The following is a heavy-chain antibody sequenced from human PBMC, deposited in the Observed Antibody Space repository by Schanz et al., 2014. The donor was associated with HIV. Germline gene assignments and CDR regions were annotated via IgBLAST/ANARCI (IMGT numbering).Heavy chain of an antibody. CDR3: AKGSNYYGLDV. CDR1: GFTFSSYG. V-gene: IGHV3-33*06. D-gene: IGHD3-10*01. CDR2: IWYDGSNK. J-gene: IGHJ6*02. Sequence: VQLVESGGGVVQPGRSLRLSCAASGFTFSSYGMHWVRQAPGKGLEWVAVIWYDGSNKYYADSVKGRFTISRDNSKNTLYLQMNTLRAEDTAVYYCAKGSNYYGLDVWGQGTTVTVSS.